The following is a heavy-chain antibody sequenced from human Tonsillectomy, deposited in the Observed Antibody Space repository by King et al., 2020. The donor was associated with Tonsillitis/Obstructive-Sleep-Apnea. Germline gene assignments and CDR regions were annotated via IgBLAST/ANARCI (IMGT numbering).Heavy chain of an antibody. Sequence: VQLVESGAEVKKPGESLRISCKGSGYRFTSYWINWVRQMPGKGLEWMGRIDPSDSYTNYSPSFQGHVTISADKSISTAYLQWSSLRASDTAMYYCVGAYYYNMDFWGQGTTVTVSS. V-gene: IGHV5-10-1*03. D-gene: IGHD4/OR15-4a*01. CDR2: IDPSDSYT. CDR3: VGAYYYNMDF. CDR1: GYRFTSYW. J-gene: IGHJ6*02.